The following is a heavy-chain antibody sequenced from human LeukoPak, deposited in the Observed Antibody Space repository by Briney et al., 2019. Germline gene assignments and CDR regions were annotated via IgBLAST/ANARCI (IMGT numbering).Heavy chain of an antibody. CDR2: ISGSGGST. J-gene: IGHJ4*02. V-gene: IGHV3-23*01. Sequence: QPGGSLRLSCAASGFTFSSYAMSWVRQAPGKGLEWVSAISGSGGSTYYADSVKGRFTISRDNSKNTLYLQMNSLRAEDTAVYYCAKDPNYYDSSGYTYYFGYWGQGTLVTVSS. D-gene: IGHD3-22*01. CDR1: GFTFSSYA. CDR3: AKDPNYYDSSGYTYYFGY.